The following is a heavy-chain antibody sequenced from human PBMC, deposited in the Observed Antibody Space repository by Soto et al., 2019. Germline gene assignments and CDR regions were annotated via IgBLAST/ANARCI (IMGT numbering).Heavy chain of an antibody. CDR1: GGSISSSSYY. J-gene: IGHJ6*02. D-gene: IGHD3-3*01. CDR2: IYYSGST. Sequence: PSETLSLTCTVSGGSISSSSYYWGWIRQPPGKGLEWIGSIYYSGSTYYNPSLKSRVTISVDTSKNQFSLKLSSVTAEDTAVYYCAMSGPSYYYGMDVWGQGTTVTVSS. CDR3: AMSGPSYYYGMDV. V-gene: IGHV4-39*07.